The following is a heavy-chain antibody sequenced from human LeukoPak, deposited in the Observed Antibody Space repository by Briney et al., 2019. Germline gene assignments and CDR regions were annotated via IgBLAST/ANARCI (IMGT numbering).Heavy chain of an antibody. Sequence: GGSLRLSCAASGFTFSSYGMHWVRQAPGKGLEWVAVISYDGSNKYYADSVKGRFTISRDNSKNTLYLQMNSLRAEDTAVYYCAKGGYYYDSSGYYFVYWGQGTLVTVSS. J-gene: IGHJ4*02. CDR1: GFTFSSYG. D-gene: IGHD3-22*01. CDR3: AKGGYYYDSSGYYFVY. V-gene: IGHV3-30*18. CDR2: ISYDGSNK.